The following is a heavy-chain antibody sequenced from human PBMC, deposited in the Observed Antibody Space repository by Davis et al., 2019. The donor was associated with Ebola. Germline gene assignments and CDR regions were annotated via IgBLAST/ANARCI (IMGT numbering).Heavy chain of an antibody. J-gene: IGHJ5*02. V-gene: IGHV1-2*04. Sequence: ASVTVSCKASGYTFTSYGISWVRQAPGQGLEWMGWINSNSGGTNYAQKFQGWVTLTRDASISTAYMELSRLRSDDTAVYYCAREGCSSTSCFGWFDPWGQGTLVTVSS. CDR2: INSNSGGT. CDR3: AREGCSSTSCFGWFDP. CDR1: GYTFTSYG. D-gene: IGHD2-2*01.